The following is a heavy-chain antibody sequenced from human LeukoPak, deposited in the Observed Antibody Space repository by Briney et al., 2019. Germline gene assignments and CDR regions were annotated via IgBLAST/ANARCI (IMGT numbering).Heavy chain of an antibody. CDR3: ARRSRSSGYYFIPDY. CDR1: GYTFTGYY. V-gene: IGHV1-2*02. Sequence: ASVKVSCKASGYTFTGYYMHWVRQAPGQGLEWMGWINPNSGGTNYAQKFQGRVTMTRDTSISTAYMELSRLRSDDTAVYYCARRSRSSGYYFIPDYWGQGTLVTVSS. J-gene: IGHJ4*02. D-gene: IGHD3-22*01. CDR2: INPNSGGT.